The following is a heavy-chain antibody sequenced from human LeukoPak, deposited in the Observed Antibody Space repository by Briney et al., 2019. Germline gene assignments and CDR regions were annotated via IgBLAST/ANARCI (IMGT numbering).Heavy chain of an antibody. CDR3: ARGYDY. J-gene: IGHJ4*02. V-gene: IGHV4-39*01. D-gene: IGHD3-22*01. CDR2: INYSGST. Sequence: PSETLSLTCTVSGGSIIGSTSYWGWIRQPLGKGLDWIGIINYSGSTYYNPSLRSRVTISVDTSKNQFSLKLNSVTASDTAVYYCARGYDYWGQGTLVTVSS. CDR1: GGSIIGSTSY.